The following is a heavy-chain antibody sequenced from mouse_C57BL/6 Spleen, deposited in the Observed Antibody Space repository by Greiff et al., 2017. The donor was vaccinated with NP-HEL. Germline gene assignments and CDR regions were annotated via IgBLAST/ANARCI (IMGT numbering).Heavy chain of an antibody. Sequence: QVQLQQSGAELAKPGASVKLSCKASGYTFTSYWMHWVKQRPGQGLEWIGYINPSSGYTKYNQKFKDKATLTADKSSSTAYMQLGSLTFEDSAVYYCARSRYDYGERYYFDYWGQGTTLTVSS. V-gene: IGHV1-7*01. J-gene: IGHJ2*01. CDR2: INPSSGYT. CDR1: GYTFTSYW. D-gene: IGHD2-4*01. CDR3: ARSRYDYGERYYFDY.